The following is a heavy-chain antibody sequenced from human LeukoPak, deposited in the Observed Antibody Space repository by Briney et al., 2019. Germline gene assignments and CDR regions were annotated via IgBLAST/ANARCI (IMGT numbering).Heavy chain of an antibody. CDR1: GGSISSSSYY. V-gene: IGHV4-39*01. CDR3: ASPSVYGYFDY. Sequence: PSETLSLTCTVSGGSISSSSYYWGWIRQPPGRGLEWIGSIYYSGSTYYNPSLKSRVTISVDTSKNQFSLKLSSVTAADTAVYYCASPSVYGYFDYWGQGTLVTVSS. D-gene: IGHD4-17*01. CDR2: IYYSGST. J-gene: IGHJ4*02.